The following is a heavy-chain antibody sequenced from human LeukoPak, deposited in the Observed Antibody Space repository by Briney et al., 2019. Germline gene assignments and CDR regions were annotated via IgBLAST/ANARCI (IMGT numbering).Heavy chain of an antibody. CDR1: GFTFSTYA. J-gene: IGHJ4*02. D-gene: IGHD7-27*01. CDR3: AKTPANWGTN. CDR2: ISVSGGNT. Sequence: GGSLRLSCAASGFTFSTYAMSWVRQAPGKGLEWVSTISVSGGNTYYADSVKGRFTISRDNSKNMLYLQMNSLRAEDTAVYYCAKTPANWGTNWGQGTLVTVSS. V-gene: IGHV3-23*01.